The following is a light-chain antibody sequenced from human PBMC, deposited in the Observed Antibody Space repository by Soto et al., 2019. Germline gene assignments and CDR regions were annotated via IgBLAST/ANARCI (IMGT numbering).Light chain of an antibody. J-gene: IGKJ1*01. CDR1: QSIGNW. CDR3: QQYNTYRT. V-gene: IGKV1-5*03. CDR2: KAS. Sequence: DIQMTQSPSTLSASVGDRVTITCRASQSIGNWLAWYQQTPGKAPKLLIYKASSLQSGVPSRFSGSGFGTELTLTISSLQPADIATYYCQQYNTYRTFGQGTKVEI.